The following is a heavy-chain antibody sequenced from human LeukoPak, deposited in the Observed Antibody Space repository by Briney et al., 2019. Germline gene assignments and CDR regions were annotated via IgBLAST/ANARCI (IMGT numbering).Heavy chain of an antibody. D-gene: IGHD3-10*01. CDR2: IHPNSGGT. Sequence: ASVKVSCKASGYTFTGYYMHWVRQAPGQGLQWMGWIHPNSGGTNYAQKFQGRVTMTRDTSISTAYMELSSLRSDDTAVYYCARVIGFGELSLGYWGQGTLVTVSS. CDR3: ARVIGFGELSLGY. V-gene: IGHV1-2*02. CDR1: GYTFTGYY. J-gene: IGHJ4*02.